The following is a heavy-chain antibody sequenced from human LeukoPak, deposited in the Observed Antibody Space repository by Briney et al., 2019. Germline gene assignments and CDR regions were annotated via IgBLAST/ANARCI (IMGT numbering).Heavy chain of an antibody. CDR2: MNPNSGNT. D-gene: IGHD2-15*01. V-gene: IGHV1-8*02. CDR1: GYTFTSYG. Sequence: ASVKVSCKASGYTFTSYGISWVRQAPGQGLEWMGWMNPNSGNTGSAQRFQGGVTMTRNTSISTAYMELSSLRSEDTAVYYCARALRVGRYSADYWGQGTLVTVSS. J-gene: IGHJ4*02. CDR3: ARALRVGRYSADY.